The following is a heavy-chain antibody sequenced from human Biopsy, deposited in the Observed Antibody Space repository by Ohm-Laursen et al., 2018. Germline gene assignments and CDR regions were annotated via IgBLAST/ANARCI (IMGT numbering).Heavy chain of an antibody. CDR3: ARLNSGTYDASDL. Sequence: SLRLSCTDAGFAFTLYEMNWVRQAPGKGMEWISYLYGAGSPVSYADSVKGRFTISRDNAQNSLYLHMNSLRAEDTAVYYCARLNSGTYDASDLWGQGTMVIVSS. CDR2: LYGAGSPV. CDR1: GFAFTLYE. D-gene: IGHD1-26*01. J-gene: IGHJ3*01. V-gene: IGHV3-48*03.